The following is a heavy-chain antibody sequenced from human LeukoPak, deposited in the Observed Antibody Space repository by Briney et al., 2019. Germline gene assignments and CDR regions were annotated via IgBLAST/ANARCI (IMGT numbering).Heavy chain of an antibody. V-gene: IGHV3-23*01. Sequence: GGSLRLSCAASGFTFSDYYMSWIRQAPGKGLEWVSAISGSGGSTYYADSVKGRFTISRDNSKNTLYLQMNSLRAEDTAVYYCAKDLGTYYGSGSYYPNPFDYWGQGTLVTVSS. J-gene: IGHJ4*02. CDR3: AKDLGTYYGSGSYYPNPFDY. CDR1: GFTFSDYY. CDR2: ISGSGGST. D-gene: IGHD3-10*01.